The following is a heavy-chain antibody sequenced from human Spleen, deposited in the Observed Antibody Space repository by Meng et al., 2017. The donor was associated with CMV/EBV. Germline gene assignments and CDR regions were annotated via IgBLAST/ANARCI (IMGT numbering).Heavy chain of an antibody. D-gene: IGHD6-19*01. V-gene: IGHV3-23*01. J-gene: IGHJ6*02. CDR2: VSPSGVRT. Sequence: GESLKISCAASGFNFANYAMTWVRQAPGKGLEWVSTVSPSGVRTHYSNSVKGRFTISRDISKDTLYLQMNSLRAEDTAVYYCARGMTADYYYYYGMDVWGQGTTVTVSS. CDR3: ARGMTADYYYYYGMDV. CDR1: GFNFANYA.